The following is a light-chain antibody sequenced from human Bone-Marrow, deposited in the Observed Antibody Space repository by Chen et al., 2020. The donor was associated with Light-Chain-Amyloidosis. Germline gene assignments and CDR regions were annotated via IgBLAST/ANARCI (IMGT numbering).Light chain of an antibody. CDR3: QVWDRSSDRPV. V-gene: IGLV3-21*02. Sequence: SYVLTHPSSLSVPPGQTATIACGGNNIGSTSVHWYQQTPGQAPLLVVYDDSDRPSGIPERLSGSNSGNTATLTISRVEAGDEADYYCQVWDRSSDRPVFGGGTKLTVL. CDR1: NIGSTS. CDR2: DDS. J-gene: IGLJ3*02.